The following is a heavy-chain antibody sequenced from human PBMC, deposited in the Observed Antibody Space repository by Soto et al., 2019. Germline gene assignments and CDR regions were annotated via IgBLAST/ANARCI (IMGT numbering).Heavy chain of an antibody. CDR3: ARVSGSYYYGMDV. J-gene: IGHJ6*02. Sequence: SETLSLTCAVSGGSISSSNWWSWVRQPPGKGLEWIGEIYHSGSTNYNPSLKSRVTISVDKSKNQFFLKLSSVTAADTAVYYCARVSGSYYYGMDVWGQGTTVTVSS. CDR2: IYHSGST. CDR1: GGSISSSNW. D-gene: IGHD1-26*01. V-gene: IGHV4-4*02.